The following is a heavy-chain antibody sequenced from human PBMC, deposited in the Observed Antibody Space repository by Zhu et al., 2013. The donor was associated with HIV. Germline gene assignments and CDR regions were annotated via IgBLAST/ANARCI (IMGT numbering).Heavy chain of an antibody. D-gene: IGHD6-13*01. CDR2: ISPYYGNT. CDR1: GYIFNHYG. CDR3: AREGGIAAVSFGMDV. J-gene: IGHJ6*02. Sequence: QVQLVQSGTEVKRPGASVKVSCKASGYIFNHYGITWVRQAPGQGLEWLGWISPYYGNTNYAQKFQGRVTMTTDTSTSTAYMELRSLRSDDTAVYYCAREGGIAAVSFGMDVWGQGTTVTVSS. V-gene: IGHV1-18*01.